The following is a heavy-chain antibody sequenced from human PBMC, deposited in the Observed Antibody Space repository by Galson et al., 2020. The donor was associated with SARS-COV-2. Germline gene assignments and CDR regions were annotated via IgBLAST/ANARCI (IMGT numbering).Heavy chain of an antibody. CDR2: ISYDGSNK. CDR1: GFTFSSYA. D-gene: IGHD6-19*01. Sequence: GGSLRLSCAASGFTFSSYAMHWVRQAPGKGLEWVAVISYDGSNKYYADSVKGRFTISRDNSKNTLYLQMNSLRAEDTAVYYCAKDPGYSSGWYVAGEDYFDYWGQGTLVTVSS. J-gene: IGHJ4*02. V-gene: IGHV3-30*04. CDR3: AKDPGYSSGWYVAGEDYFDY.